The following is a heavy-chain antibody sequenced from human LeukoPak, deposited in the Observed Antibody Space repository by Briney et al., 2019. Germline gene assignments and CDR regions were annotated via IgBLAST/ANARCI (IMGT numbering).Heavy chain of an antibody. J-gene: IGHJ4*02. CDR2: TTGSSEST. D-gene: IGHD3-3*01. CDR3: VRRVVTGANYYFDY. Sequence: GGSLRLSCAASGFTFSSYALTWVRQAPGKGLEWISATTGSSESTYYADSVKGRFSISRDNSKNTLHVQMNSLRAEDTALYYCVRRVVTGANYYFDYWGQGTLVTVSS. V-gene: IGHV3-23*01. CDR1: GFTFSSYA.